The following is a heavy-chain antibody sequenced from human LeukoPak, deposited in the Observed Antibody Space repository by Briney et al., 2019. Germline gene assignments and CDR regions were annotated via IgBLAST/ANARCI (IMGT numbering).Heavy chain of an antibody. CDR2: IYSGGST. D-gene: IGHD6-13*01. CDR3: ARVQKGIAAAGTGGGWFEP. CDR1: GFTVSSNY. Sequence: GGSLGLSCAASGFTVSSNYMSWVRQAPGKGLEWVSVIYSGGSTYYADSVKGRFTIPRDNSKNTLYLQMNSLRAEDTAVYYCARVQKGIAAAGTGGGWFEPWGQGTLVTVS. J-gene: IGHJ5*02. V-gene: IGHV3-66*01.